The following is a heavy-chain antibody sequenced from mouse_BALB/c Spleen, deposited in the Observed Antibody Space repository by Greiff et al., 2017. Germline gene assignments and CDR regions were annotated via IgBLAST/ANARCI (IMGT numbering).Heavy chain of an antibody. CDR3: AYGNYRAWFAY. J-gene: IGHJ3*01. CDR1: GYTFTSYV. CDR2: INPYNDGT. Sequence: VQLQQSGPELVKPGASVKMSCKASGYTFTSYVMHWVKQKPGQGLEWIGYINPYNDGTKYNEKFKGKATLTSDKSSSTAYMELSSLTSEDSAVYYCAYGNYRAWFAYWGQGTLVTVSA. D-gene: IGHD2-1*01. V-gene: IGHV1-14*01.